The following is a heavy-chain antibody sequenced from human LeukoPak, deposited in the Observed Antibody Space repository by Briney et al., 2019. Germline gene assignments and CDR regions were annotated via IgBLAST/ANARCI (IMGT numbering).Heavy chain of an antibody. J-gene: IGHJ4*02. CDR3: ARDSGHGGIFDY. V-gene: IGHV3-7*01. Sequence: GGSLRLSCAASGFAFSNSWMTWVRQAPGKGLEWVANINHDGSEKYYVDSMKGRFTISRDNVKHSLYLQVNSLRAEDTAVYYCARDSGHGGIFDYWGQGTLVTVSS. CDR2: INHDGSEK. D-gene: IGHD3-16*01. CDR1: GFAFSNSW.